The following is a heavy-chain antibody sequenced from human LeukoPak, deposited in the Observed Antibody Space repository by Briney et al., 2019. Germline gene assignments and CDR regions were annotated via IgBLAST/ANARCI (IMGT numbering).Heavy chain of an antibody. V-gene: IGHV4-34*01. CDR2: INHSGST. CDR1: GCSFSSYY. D-gene: IGHD3-10*01. CDR3: SRWARGRRNCYYYGMDV. J-gene: IGHJ6*04. Sequence: SETLSLTCAAYGCSFSSYYMSWIRQPPGKGLEWIAEINHSGSTNYYASPNSRVTISVDTSKEQFSLKLSSVTAADTAVYYCSRWARGRRNCYYYGMDVWGKGTTVTVSS.